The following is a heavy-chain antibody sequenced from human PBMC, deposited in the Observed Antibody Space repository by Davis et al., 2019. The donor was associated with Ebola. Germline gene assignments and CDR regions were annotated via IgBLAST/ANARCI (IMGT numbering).Heavy chain of an antibody. CDR2: VSTHSGAA. J-gene: IGHJ4*01. CDR1: GYTFTDYE. V-gene: IGHV1-18*01. CDR3: ARTTTVVLAPYYFDN. D-gene: IGHD4-23*01. Sequence: ASVKVSCKTSGYTFTDYEISWLRQAPGQGLEWLGYVSTHSGAAKYVQNLQDRVSMTIDTSTRTAYMDLRSLRSDDTAVYYCARTTTVVLAPYYFDNWGHGTLVTVSS.